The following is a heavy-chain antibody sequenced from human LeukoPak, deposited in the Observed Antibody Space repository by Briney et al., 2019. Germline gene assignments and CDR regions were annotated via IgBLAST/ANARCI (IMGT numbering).Heavy chain of an antibody. D-gene: IGHD3-10*01. J-gene: IGHJ4*02. V-gene: IGHV3-21*01. Sequence: SGGSLRLSCAASGFTFSSYSMNWVRQAPGKGLEWVSSISSSSSYIYYADSVKGRFTISRDNAKNSLYLQMNSLRAEDTAAYYCARDYYGSGSFDYWGQGTLVTVSS. CDR3: ARDYYGSGSFDY. CDR2: ISSSSSYI. CDR1: GFTFSSYS.